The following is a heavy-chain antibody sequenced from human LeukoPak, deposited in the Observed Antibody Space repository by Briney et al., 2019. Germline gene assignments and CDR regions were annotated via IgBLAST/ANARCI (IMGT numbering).Heavy chain of an antibody. V-gene: IGHV1-8*03. CDR1: GYTFTSYD. Sequence: GASVKVSCKASGYTFTSYDINWVRQATGQGLEWMGWMNPNSGNTGYAQKFQGRVTITRNTSISTAYMELSSLRSEDTAVYYCARGPKGXYDFXXDVWXKGTTVTVSS. CDR2: MNPNSGNT. J-gene: IGHJ6*04. D-gene: IGHD3-3*01. CDR3: ARGPKGXYDFXXDV.